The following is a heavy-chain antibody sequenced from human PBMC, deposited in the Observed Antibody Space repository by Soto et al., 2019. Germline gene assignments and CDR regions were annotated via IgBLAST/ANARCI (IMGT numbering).Heavy chain of an antibody. CDR1: GYTFTSYG. V-gene: IGHV1-18*01. Sequence: QDQLVQSGAEVKKPGASVKVSCKAPGYTFTSYGISWVRQAPGQGLEWMGWISAYNGNTNYAQKLQGRVTMTTDTFTSTAYMELRSLISDETAVYYCARDVIVPAAPNWFDLWGQGTLVTVSS. J-gene: IGHJ5*02. CDR3: ARDVIVPAAPNWFDL. CDR2: ISAYNGNT. D-gene: IGHD2-2*01.